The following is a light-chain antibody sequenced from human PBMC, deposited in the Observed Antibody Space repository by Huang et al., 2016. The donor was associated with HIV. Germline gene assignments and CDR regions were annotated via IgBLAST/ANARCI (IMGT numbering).Light chain of an antibody. Sequence: EIHMCKSPPSVSASVGDRVTIPCRASQGISSWLAWYQQKPGKAPNLLIYGASSLQSGVPSRISGSGSGTDFTLSISSLQPEDSATYFCQQAKSFPWTFGQGTNVEIK. V-gene: IGKV1-12*01. CDR2: GAS. J-gene: IGKJ1*01. CDR1: QGISSW. CDR3: QQAKSFPWT.